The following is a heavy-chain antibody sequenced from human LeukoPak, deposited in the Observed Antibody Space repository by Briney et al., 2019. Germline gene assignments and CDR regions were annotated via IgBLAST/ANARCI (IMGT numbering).Heavy chain of an antibody. CDR2: SIPVFGTA. CDR3: ARERDGYNSSPFDY. Sequence: ASVKVSCKASGGTFSKNAISWVRQAPGQGLEWMGRSIPVFGTANYAQKFQARLTTTTDLSTSTVYMELTRLRSDDTAVYYCARERDGYNSSPFDYWGLGTLLTVSS. D-gene: IGHD5-24*01. V-gene: IGHV1-69*05. CDR1: GGTFSKNA. J-gene: IGHJ4*02.